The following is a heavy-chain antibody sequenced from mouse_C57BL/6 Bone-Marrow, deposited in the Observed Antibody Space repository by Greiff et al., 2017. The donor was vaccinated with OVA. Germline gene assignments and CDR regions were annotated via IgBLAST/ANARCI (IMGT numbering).Heavy chain of an antibody. CDR1: GFSLTSYG. Sequence: VTLVESGPGLVQPSQSLSITCTVSGFSLTSYGVRWVRQSPGKGLEWLGVIWRGGSTDYNPSFLSILSITKDTSKSQVFFKMNSLQADDTAIYYCSNNYYVSSYYAMDYWGQGTSVTVSS. D-gene: IGHD1-1*01. CDR3: SNNYYVSSYYAMDY. CDR2: IWRGGST. V-gene: IGHV2-5*01. J-gene: IGHJ4*01.